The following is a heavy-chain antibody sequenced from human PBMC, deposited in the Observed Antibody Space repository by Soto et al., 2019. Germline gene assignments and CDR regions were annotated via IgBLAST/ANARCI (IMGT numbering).Heavy chain of an antibody. CDR3: TSSTSPDAY. CDR1: GFDFNRYS. J-gene: IGHJ4*02. Sequence: EVQLVESGGGLVQPGGSLRLSCVASGFDFNRYSINWVRQAPGKGLEWISYINSGSTSVFYADSVRGRFTISRDNAKNSLYLQMNSLRVEDTAVYYCTSSTSPDAYWGQGTLVTVSS. V-gene: IGHV3-48*04. CDR2: INSGSTSV. D-gene: IGHD2-2*01.